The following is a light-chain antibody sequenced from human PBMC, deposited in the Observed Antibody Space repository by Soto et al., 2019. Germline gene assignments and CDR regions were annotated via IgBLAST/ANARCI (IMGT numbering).Light chain of an antibody. Sequence: DFQMTQSPSPLSASVGDRVTITCQASQNINNYLNWYQQKPGRAPKLLIYDASNLEAGVPSRFRGSGSGTDFTFTISRLQPEDIATYYCQQYENLPTFGQGTRLEIK. J-gene: IGKJ5*01. CDR3: QQYENLPT. CDR2: DAS. CDR1: QNINNY. V-gene: IGKV1-33*01.